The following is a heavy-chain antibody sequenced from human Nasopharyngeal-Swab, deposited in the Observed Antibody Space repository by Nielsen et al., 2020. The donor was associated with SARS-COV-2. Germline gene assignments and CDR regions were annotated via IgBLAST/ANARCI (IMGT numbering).Heavy chain of an antibody. V-gene: IGHV3-9*01. Sequence: GGSLRLSCAASGFTFDDYAMHWVRQAPGKGLEWVSGISWNSGSIGYADPVKGRFTISRDNAKNSLYLQMNSLRAEDTALYYCAKAITMVRGVTYGMDVWGQGTTVTVSS. CDR2: ISWNSGSI. D-gene: IGHD3-10*01. CDR3: AKAITMVRGVTYGMDV. J-gene: IGHJ6*02. CDR1: GFTFDDYA.